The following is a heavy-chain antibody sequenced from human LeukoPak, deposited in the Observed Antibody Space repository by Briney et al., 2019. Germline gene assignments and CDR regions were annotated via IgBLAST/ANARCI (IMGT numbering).Heavy chain of an antibody. D-gene: IGHD2-15*01. CDR2: IRQDGDTK. CDR1: GFPFNAYW. J-gene: IGHJ4*02. CDR3: ARHGDDASGGALPRAD. Sequence: PGGSLRLSCAASGFPFNAYWMTWVRQAPGKGLEWVANIRQDGDTKYYVDSVKGRFTISRDNAMNSLYLQMNSLRAEDTAIYYCARHGDDASGGALPRADWGQGTLVTVSS. V-gene: IGHV3-7*03.